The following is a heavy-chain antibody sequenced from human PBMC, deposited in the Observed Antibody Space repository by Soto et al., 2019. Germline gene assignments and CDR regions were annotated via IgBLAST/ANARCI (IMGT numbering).Heavy chain of an antibody. D-gene: IGHD4-17*01. V-gene: IGHV4-39*02. CDR3: RDKDYDANGYHFET. J-gene: IGHJ4*02. CDR2: IYYIGKT. CDR1: GASISSSSSY. Sequence: QLQLQESGPGRVKASETLSLTFAVSGASISSSSSYWGWIGQPPGKGLEWIGNIYYIGKTSYNTSLKSRVTISIDSSKTNFSLKLHSVTTQDKAGYYCRDKDYDANGYHFETWGQGTLVTIAS.